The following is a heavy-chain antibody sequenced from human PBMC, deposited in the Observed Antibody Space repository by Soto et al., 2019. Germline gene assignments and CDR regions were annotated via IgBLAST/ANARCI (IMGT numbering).Heavy chain of an antibody. J-gene: IGHJ2*01. CDR1: SGSISSSNW. CDR3: ARVYSYGYFRYFDL. D-gene: IGHD5-18*01. Sequence: SETLSLTCAVSSGSISSSNWWSWVRQPPGKGLEWIGEIYHSGSTNYNPSLKSRVTISVDKSKNQFSLKLSSVTAADTAVYYCARVYSYGYFRYFDLWGRGTLVTVSS. V-gene: IGHV4-4*02. CDR2: IYHSGST.